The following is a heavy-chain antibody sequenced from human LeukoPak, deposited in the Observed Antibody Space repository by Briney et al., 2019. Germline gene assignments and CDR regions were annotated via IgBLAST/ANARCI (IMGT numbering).Heavy chain of an antibody. CDR3: ARQTAMGRSGDY. V-gene: IGHV5-51*01. CDR2: IDPSDSET. D-gene: IGHD5-18*01. J-gene: IGHJ4*02. Sequence: GESLKISCKACGYSFTSYWIGSVRQMPGKGLEWMGIIDPSDSETRYTPSFQGQVTISVDKSLTTADLQWNSLKASDTALYYCARQTAMGRSGDYWGQGTLVTVSS. CDR1: GYSFTSYW.